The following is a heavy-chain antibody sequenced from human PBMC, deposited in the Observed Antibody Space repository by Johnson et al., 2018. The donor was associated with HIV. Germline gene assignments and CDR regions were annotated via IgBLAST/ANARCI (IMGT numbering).Heavy chain of an antibody. D-gene: IGHD1-26*01. CDR2: INWHGGST. V-gene: IGHV3-20*04. Sequence: VQLVESGGGVVRPGGSLRLSCAASGFTFYNYAMSWVRQTPGKGLEWVSGINWHGGSTGSADSVKGRFTISRDNTKNSVYLQMNSLRVEDTAFYYCARDGWEQRGETVGDGFDIWGQGTMVTVSS. CDR1: GFTFYNYA. CDR3: ARDGWEQRGETVGDGFDI. J-gene: IGHJ3*02.